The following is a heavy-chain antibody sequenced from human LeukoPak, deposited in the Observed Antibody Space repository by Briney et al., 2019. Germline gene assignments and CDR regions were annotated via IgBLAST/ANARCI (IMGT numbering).Heavy chain of an antibody. V-gene: IGHV4-4*07. CDR3: ARGRYYDSSGRNYFDY. D-gene: IGHD3-22*01. CDR2: IYTSGST. Sequence: SETLSLTCTVSGCAISSYYWSWIRQPAGKGLEWIGRIYTSGSTNYNPSLKSRVTMSVDTSKNQFSLKLSSVTAADTAVYYCARGRYYDSSGRNYFDYWGQGTLVTVSS. CDR1: GCAISSYY. J-gene: IGHJ4*02.